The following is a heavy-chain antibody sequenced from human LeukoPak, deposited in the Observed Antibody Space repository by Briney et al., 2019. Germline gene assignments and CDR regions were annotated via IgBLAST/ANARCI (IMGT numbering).Heavy chain of an antibody. CDR2: IYYSGST. CDR1: GGSLSTYY. D-gene: IGHD1-20*01. V-gene: IGHV4-59*01. J-gene: IGHJ3*02. CDR3: ARDPGIDAFDI. Sequence: SETLSLTCTVFGGSLSTYYWSWIRQPPGKGLEWIGYIYYSGSTSHNPSLKSRVIIPVHRSKNQCSLNLSSVTAADTAVYYCARDPGIDAFDIWGQGTMVTVSS.